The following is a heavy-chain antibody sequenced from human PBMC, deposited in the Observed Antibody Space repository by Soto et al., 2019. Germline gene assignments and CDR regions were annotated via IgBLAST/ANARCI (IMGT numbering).Heavy chain of an antibody. CDR1: GGSISSSSYY. CDR3: ARSMTTVVTLDY. V-gene: IGHV4-39*01. CDR2: IYYSGST. D-gene: IGHD4-17*01. Sequence: QLQLQESGPGLVKPSETLSLTCTVSGGSISSSSYYWGWIRQPPGKGLEWIGSIYYSGSTSYNPHPNRRVSISLDTPKNQCRLMLRSATAADTAVYYCARSMTTVVTLDYWGQGTLVTVSS. J-gene: IGHJ4*02.